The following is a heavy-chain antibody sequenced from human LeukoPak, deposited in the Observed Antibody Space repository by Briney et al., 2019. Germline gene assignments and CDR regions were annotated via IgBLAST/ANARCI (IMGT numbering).Heavy chain of an antibody. CDR3: ARDPRNVGLAP. CDR1: GFSLSGYW. D-gene: IGHD2-15*01. V-gene: IGHV3-74*01. J-gene: IGHJ5*02. Sequence: GGSLRLSCVASGFSLSGYWMYWVRQAPGKGPMYISRNNGDGSTTNYADVVKGRFTMSRDNVKNTLYLQMNSLRVEDTAVYYCARDPRNVGLAPWGQGTLVTVSS. CDR2: NNGDGSTT.